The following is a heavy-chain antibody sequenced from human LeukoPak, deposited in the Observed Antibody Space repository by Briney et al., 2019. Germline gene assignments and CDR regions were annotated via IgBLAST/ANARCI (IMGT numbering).Heavy chain of an antibody. J-gene: IGHJ3*02. CDR2: ISSSGSTI. CDR3: ARALKSYVDYAFDI. CDR1: GFTFSDYY. Sequence: GGSLRLSCAASGFTFSDYYMSWIRQAPGKGLEWVSYISSSGSTIYYADSVKGRFTISRDNAKNSLYLQMNSLRAEDTAVNYCARALKSYVDYAFDIWGQGTMVTVSS. V-gene: IGHV3-11*01. D-gene: IGHD3-10*02.